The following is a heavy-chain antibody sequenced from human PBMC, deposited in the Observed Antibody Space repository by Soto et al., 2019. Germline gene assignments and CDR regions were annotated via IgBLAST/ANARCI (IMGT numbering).Heavy chain of an antibody. CDR3: ARDVSTGSSGWWFYAFDL. CDR2: INQDGSKK. J-gene: IGHJ3*01. CDR1: GFNFGGYW. Sequence: EVQLVESGGDLVQPGGSLRLSCAASGFNFGGYWMTWVRQAPGKGLEWVANINQDGSKKSYLDSVRGRFTVSRDNAKNSVFLQINSLRVEDSALYYCARDVSTGSSGWWFYAFDLWCPGTMVTVSS. V-gene: IGHV3-7*05. D-gene: IGHD6-25*01.